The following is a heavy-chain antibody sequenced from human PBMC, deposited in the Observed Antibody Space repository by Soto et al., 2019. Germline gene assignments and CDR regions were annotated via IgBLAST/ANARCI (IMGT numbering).Heavy chain of an antibody. CDR2: IDPSDSNT. Sequence: PGESLKISCQGSRYSFINYKINWVRQMPGKGLEWMGRIDPSDSNTDYSPSFPGHVTMSADESITTAYLQWRSLKASDTAIYYCARGGITMGRSGMDVWGQGTTVTVSS. CDR3: ARGGITMGRSGMDV. CDR1: RYSFINYK. J-gene: IGHJ6*02. V-gene: IGHV5-10-1*01. D-gene: IGHD3-10*01.